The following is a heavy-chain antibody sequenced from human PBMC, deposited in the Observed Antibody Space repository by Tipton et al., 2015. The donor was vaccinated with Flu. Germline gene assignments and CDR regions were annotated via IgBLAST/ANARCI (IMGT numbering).Heavy chain of an antibody. CDR2: FSYSGST. CDR1: GGSISSSSHY. Sequence: LRLSCSVSGGSISSSSHYWGWIRQPPGKGLEYVGSFSYSGSTYSATTYYNPSLKSRVSISADTSKNQFSLKLNSVTDADTAMYYFYGMDVWGQGTTVTVSS. J-gene: IGHJ6*02. CDR3: YGMDV. V-gene: IGHV4-39*01.